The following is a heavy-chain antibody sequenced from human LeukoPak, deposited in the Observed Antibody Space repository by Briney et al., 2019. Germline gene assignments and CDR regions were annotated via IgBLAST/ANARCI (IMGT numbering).Heavy chain of an antibody. V-gene: IGHV3-21*01. CDR2: ISRSTRYI. CDR3: ARPSMYYYDSSGYYSPLDY. Sequence: GGSLRLSCAASGFTFDTYSMHWVRQAPGKGLQWVSSISRSTRYIYYADSVKGRFTISRDNSKNTLYLQMNSLRAEDTAVYYCARPSMYYYDSSGYYSPLDYWGQGTLVTVSS. J-gene: IGHJ4*02. D-gene: IGHD3-22*01. CDR1: GFTFDTYS.